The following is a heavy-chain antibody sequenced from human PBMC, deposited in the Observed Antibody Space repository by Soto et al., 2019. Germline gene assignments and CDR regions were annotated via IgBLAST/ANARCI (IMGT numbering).Heavy chain of an antibody. CDR3: ARREPYDFWSGYPAGAGAFDI. CDR1: GGSISSYY. J-gene: IGHJ3*02. Sequence: SETLSLTCTVSGGSISSYYWSWIRQPPGKGLEWIGYIYYSGSTNYNPSLKSRVTISVDTSKNQFSLKLSSVTAADTAVYYCARREPYDFWSGYPAGAGAFDIWGQGTMVTVSS. V-gene: IGHV4-59*08. D-gene: IGHD3-3*01. CDR2: IYYSGST.